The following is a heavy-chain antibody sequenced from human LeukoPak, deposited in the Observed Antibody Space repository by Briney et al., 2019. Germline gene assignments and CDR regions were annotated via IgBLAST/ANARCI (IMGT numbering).Heavy chain of an antibody. V-gene: IGHV4-59*01. D-gene: IGHD3-10*01. CDR1: GGSISSYY. CDR3: ARGGGRPDWYFDL. Sequence: SETLSLTCTVSGGSISSYYWSWIRQPPGKGLEWIGYIYYSGSTNYNPSLKSRVTISVDMSKSQFSLKLSSATAADTAVYYCARGGGRPDWYFDLWGRGTLVTVSS. CDR2: IYYSGST. J-gene: IGHJ2*01.